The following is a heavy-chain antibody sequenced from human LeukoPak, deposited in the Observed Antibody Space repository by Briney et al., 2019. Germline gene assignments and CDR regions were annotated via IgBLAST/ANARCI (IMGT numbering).Heavy chain of an antibody. CDR3: ARGRPAHYFDS. CDR2: IYGGGYT. V-gene: IGHV3-66*01. Sequence: GGSLGLSCAASGFTVSSTYLTWVRQAPGKGLEWLSVIYGGGYTYYADSVKGRFFISRDISENMVYLQMNSLSVEDTAVYFCARGRPAHYFDSWGPGTLVTVS. D-gene: IGHD6-6*01. CDR1: GFTVSSTY. J-gene: IGHJ4*02.